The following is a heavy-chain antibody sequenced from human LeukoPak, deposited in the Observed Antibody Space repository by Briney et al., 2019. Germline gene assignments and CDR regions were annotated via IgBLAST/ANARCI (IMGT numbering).Heavy chain of an antibody. CDR2: IIGRSHI. D-gene: IGHD2-15*01. J-gene: IGHJ4*02. Sequence: PGGSLRLSCAASGFTFSTYSMNWVRQAPGKGLEWVSSIIGRSHIYYTDSVKGRFTISRDNAKNSLYLQMNSLRAEDTAVYYCARDAFSDGSSYFFSYWGQGTLVT. CDR1: GFTFSTYS. V-gene: IGHV3-21*01. CDR3: ARDAFSDGSSYFFSY.